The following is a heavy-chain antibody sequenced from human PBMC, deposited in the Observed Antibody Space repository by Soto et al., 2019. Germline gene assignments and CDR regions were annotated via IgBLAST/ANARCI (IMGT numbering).Heavy chain of an antibody. CDR3: ARELRAAAGYYYYYYMDV. D-gene: IGHD6-13*01. J-gene: IGHJ6*03. V-gene: IGHV4-59*01. CDR1: GGSISSYY. Sequence: TSETLSLTCTVSGGSISSYYWSWIRQPPGKGLEWIGYIYYSGSTNYNPSLKSRVTISVDTSKNQFSLKLSSVTAADTAVYYCARELRAAAGYYYYYYMDVWGKGTTVTVSS. CDR2: IYYSGST.